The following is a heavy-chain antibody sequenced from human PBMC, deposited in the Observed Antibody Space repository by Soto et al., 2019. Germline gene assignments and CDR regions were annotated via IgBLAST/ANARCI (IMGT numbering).Heavy chain of an antibody. V-gene: IGHV3-23*01. CDR2: ISGSGGST. Sequence: PGGSLRLSCAASGFTFSSYAMSWVRQAPGKGLGWVSAISGSGGSTYYADSVKGRFTISRDNSKNTLYLQMNSLRAEDTAVYYCAKELDSVVRGVTLGMDVWGQGTTVTVSS. D-gene: IGHD3-10*01. CDR3: AKELDSVVRGVTLGMDV. CDR1: GFTFSSYA. J-gene: IGHJ6*02.